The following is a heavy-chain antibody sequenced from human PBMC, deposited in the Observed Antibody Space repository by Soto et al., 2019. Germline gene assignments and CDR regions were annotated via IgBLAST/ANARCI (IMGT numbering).Heavy chain of an antibody. D-gene: IGHD2-15*01. CDR3: ARHIFRGASTTGIYALAL. J-gene: IGHJ2*01. CDR1: GGSIITGDYY. V-gene: IGHV4-39*01. Sequence: SGNLALTSGVSGGSIITGDYYWGGIRQPPGKGMEWVGSVYYTGTTYYNPSLESRVTTSVDTSKRQFSLRLTSVTAADTAVYYCARHIFRGASTTGIYALALWG. CDR2: VYYTGTT.